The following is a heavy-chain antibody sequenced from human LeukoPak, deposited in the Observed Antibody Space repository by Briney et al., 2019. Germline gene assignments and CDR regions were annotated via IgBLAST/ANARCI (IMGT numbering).Heavy chain of an antibody. V-gene: IGHV3-21*01. CDR1: GFTFSSYS. CDR2: ISSSSSYV. J-gene: IGHJ4*02. Sequence: SGGSLRLSCAASGFTFSSYSMNWVRQAPGKGLEWVSSISSSSSYVYYADSVKGRFTISRDNAKNSLYLQMNSLRAEDTAVYYCAREQTYYYDSSGEHFDYWGQGTLVTVSS. CDR3: AREQTYYYDSSGEHFDY. D-gene: IGHD3-22*01.